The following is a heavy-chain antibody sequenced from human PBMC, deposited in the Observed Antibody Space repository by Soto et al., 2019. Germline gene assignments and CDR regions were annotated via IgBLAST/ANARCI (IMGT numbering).Heavy chain of an antibody. J-gene: IGHJ4*02. CDR1: GGSFSGYY. CDR2: INHSGST. D-gene: IGHD2-8*02. Sequence: QVQLQQWGAGLLKPSETLSLTCAVYGGSFSGYYWTWIRQPPGKGLEWIGEINHSGSTNYNPSLKRTCTQSVDTSKNHFSLKLTSVTAADTAVYYCARDKITGLFDYWGQGTLVTGSS. V-gene: IGHV4-34*01. CDR3: ARDKITGLFDY.